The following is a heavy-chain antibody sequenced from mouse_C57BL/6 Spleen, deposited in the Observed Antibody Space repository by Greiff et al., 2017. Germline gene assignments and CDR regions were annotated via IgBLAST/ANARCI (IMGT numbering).Heavy chain of an antibody. CDR3: ARRYYCNDVEDYFDD. J-gene: IGHJ2*01. Sequence: VQVEQPGPELVKPGASVKMSCKASGYAFSSSWMNWVKQRPGQGLEWIGRIYPGDGDTNYNGKFKGKATLTADKSSSTAYMQLSSLTSEDSAVYFCARRYYCNDVEDYFDDWGQGATLTVSS. V-gene: IGHV1-82*01. CDR1: GYAFSSSW. D-gene: IGHD2-2*01. CDR2: IYPGDGDT.